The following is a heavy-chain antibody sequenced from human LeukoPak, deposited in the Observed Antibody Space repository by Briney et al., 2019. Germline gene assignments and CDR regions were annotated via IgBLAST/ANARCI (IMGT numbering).Heavy chain of an antibody. D-gene: IGHD5-24*01. J-gene: IGHJ3*02. Sequence: SETLSLTCTVSGDSISSYYWSWIRQPPGKGLEWIGYIYYSGSTNYNPSLKSRVTISIDTSKNQFSLKLSSVTAADTAVYYCARGLLDGYTHPAAFDIWGQGTMVTVSS. V-gene: IGHV4-59*01. CDR1: GDSISSYY. CDR2: IYYSGST. CDR3: ARGLLDGYTHPAAFDI.